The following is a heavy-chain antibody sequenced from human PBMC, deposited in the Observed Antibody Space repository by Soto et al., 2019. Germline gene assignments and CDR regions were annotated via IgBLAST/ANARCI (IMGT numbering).Heavy chain of an antibody. CDR3: ARDPPPPDY. CDR2: ISAHNGNT. J-gene: IGHJ4*02. Sequence: QVQLVQSGAEVKKPGASVKVSCKASGYTFASYAISWMRQAPGQGLEWMGWISAHNGNTNYAQKLQSRATMTTDTSTSTAYMELRSLSSADTAVYYCARDPPPPDYWGQGTLVTVSS. CDR1: GYTFASYA. V-gene: IGHV1-18*01.